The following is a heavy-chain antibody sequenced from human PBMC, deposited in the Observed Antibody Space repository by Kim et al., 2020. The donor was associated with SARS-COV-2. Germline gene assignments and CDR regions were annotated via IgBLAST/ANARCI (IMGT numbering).Heavy chain of an antibody. V-gene: IGHV4-34*01. D-gene: IGHD3-16*01. Sequence: SETLSLTCAVYGGSFSGYYWSWIRQPPGKGLEWIGEINHSGSTNYNPSLKSRVTISVDTSKNQFSLKLSSVTAADTAMYYCARGKGQGGFDYWGQGTLVTVSS. J-gene: IGHJ4*02. CDR1: GGSFSGYY. CDR2: INHSGST. CDR3: ARGKGQGGFDY.